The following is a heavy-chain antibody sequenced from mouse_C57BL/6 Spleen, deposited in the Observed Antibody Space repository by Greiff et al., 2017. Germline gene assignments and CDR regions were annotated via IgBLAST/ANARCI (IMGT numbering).Heavy chain of an antibody. Sequence: VQLVESGAELVKPGASVKLSCKASGYTFTSYWMHWVKQRPGQGLEWIGMIHPNSGSTNYNAKFKSKATLTVDKSSSTAYMQLSSLTSEDSAVYYCSMGHQDLDVWGTGTTVTVSS. CDR3: SMGHQDLDV. CDR1: GYTFTSYW. CDR2: IHPNSGST. J-gene: IGHJ1*03. V-gene: IGHV1-64*01. D-gene: IGHD1-1*02.